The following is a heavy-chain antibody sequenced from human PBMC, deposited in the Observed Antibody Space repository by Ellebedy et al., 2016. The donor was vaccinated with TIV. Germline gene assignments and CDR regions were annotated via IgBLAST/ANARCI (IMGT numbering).Heavy chain of an antibody. D-gene: IGHD3-3*01. J-gene: IGHJ6*02. V-gene: IGHV3-11*01. CDR2: ISSSGSTI. CDR1: GFTFSDYY. Sequence: GGSLRLSCAASGFTFSDYYMSWIRQAPGKGLEWVSYISSSGSTIYYADSVKGRFTISRDNAKNSLYLQMNSLRAEDTAGFYCARAVWSAPQEGYHYYGMDVWGQGTTVTVSS. CDR3: ARAVWSAPQEGYHYYGMDV.